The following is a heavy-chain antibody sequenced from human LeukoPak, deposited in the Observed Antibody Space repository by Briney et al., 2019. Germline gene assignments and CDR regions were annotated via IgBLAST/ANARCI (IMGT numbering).Heavy chain of an antibody. J-gene: IGHJ4*02. CDR2: IYYSGST. CDR3: ARLGSRAYCSSTSCSDY. CDR1: GGSISSSSYY. D-gene: IGHD2-2*01. V-gene: IGHV4-39*01. Sequence: SETLSLTCTVSGGSISSSSYYWGWIRQPPGKGLEWIGSIYYSGSTYYNPSLKSRVTISVDPSKNQFSLKLSSVTAADTAVYYCARLGSRAYCSSTSCSDYWGQGTLVTVSP.